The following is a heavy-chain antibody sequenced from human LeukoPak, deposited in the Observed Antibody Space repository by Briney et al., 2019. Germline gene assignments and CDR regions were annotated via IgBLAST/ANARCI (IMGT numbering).Heavy chain of an antibody. CDR3: ASRSTSCYYYYYGMDV. D-gene: IGHD2-2*01. J-gene: IGHJ6*02. Sequence: GGSLRLSCAASGFTVSSNYMSWVRQAPGKGLEWVSVIYSGGSTYYADSVKGRFTISRDNSKNTLYLQMNSLRAEDTAVYYCASRSTSCYYYYYGMDVWGQGTTVTASS. CDR2: IYSGGST. CDR1: GFTVSSNY. V-gene: IGHV3-66*02.